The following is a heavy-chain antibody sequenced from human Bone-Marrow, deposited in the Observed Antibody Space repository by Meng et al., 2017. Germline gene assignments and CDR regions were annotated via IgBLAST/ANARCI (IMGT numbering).Heavy chain of an antibody. CDR1: GFTFSSYS. Sequence: GESLKISCAASGFTFSSYSMSWVRQAPGKGLEWVSAISGSGGSTYYADSVKGRFTISRDNSKNTLYLQMNSLRAEDTAVYYCARDRYSGSYYNGMDVWGQGTTV. CDR2: ISGSGGST. J-gene: IGHJ6*01. V-gene: IGHV3-23*01. D-gene: IGHD1-26*01. CDR3: ARDRYSGSYYNGMDV.